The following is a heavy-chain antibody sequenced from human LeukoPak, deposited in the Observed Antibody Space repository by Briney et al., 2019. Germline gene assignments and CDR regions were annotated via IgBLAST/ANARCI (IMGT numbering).Heavy chain of an antibody. D-gene: IGHD4-17*01. Sequence: PGRSLRLSCAASGFTFSSYGMHWVRQAPGKGLEWVAVIWYDGSNKYYADSVKGRFTISRDNSKNTLYLQMNSLRAEDTAVYYCAREGTTDDNYYGMDVWGQGTTVTVSS. CDR2: IWYDGSNK. J-gene: IGHJ6*02. V-gene: IGHV3-33*01. CDR3: AREGTTDDNYYGMDV. CDR1: GFTFSSYG.